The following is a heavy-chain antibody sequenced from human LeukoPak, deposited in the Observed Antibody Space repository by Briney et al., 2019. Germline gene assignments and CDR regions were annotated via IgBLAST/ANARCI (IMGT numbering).Heavy chain of an antibody. J-gene: IGHJ4*02. CDR2: IIPIFGIT. Sequence: ASVKVSCKASGYTFTSYGISWVRQAPGQGLEWMGRIIPIFGITNYAQKFQGRVTITADKSTGTAYMELSSLRSEDTAVYFCARWAPYCSSTSCPFYFDYWGQGTLVTVSS. V-gene: IGHV1-69*04. CDR3: ARWAPYCSSTSCPFYFDY. CDR1: GYTFTSYG. D-gene: IGHD2-2*01.